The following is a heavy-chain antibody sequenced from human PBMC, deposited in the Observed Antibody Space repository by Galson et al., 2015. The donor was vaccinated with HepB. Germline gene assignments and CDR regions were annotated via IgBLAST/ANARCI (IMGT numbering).Heavy chain of an antibody. D-gene: IGHD4-17*01. J-gene: IGHJ5*02. CDR3: AKGYGLFDL. CDR1: GSTFGSTA. V-gene: IGHV3-23*01. CDR2: ISANGGSR. Sequence: SLRLSCAASGSTFGSTAMTWVRQAPGKGLEWVSGISANGGSRFYAESVKGRFTISRDNSKNTLSFQMNSLRAEDTAVYYCAKGYGLFDLWGQGTLVTVSS.